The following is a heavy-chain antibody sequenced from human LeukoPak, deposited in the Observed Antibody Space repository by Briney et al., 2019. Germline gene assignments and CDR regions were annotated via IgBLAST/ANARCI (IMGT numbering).Heavy chain of an antibody. D-gene: IGHD3-22*01. V-gene: IGHV3-74*01. J-gene: IGHJ4*02. CDR1: GFTFSHYW. CDR2: TNTDGSST. Sequence: GGSLSLSCEASGFTFSHYWMHWVRQAPGKGLVWVSRTNTDGSSTGYVDSVKGRFTISRDNAKNTMYLQMNSLRAEDTAMYYCVPTDSSGLDWGQGTLVTVSS. CDR3: VPTDSSGLD.